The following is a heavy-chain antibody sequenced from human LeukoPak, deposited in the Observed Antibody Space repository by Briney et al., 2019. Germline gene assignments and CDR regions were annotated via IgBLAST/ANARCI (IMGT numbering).Heavy chain of an antibody. CDR3: ARDNNVWGSYRKFDP. CDR1: GGSIISYY. CDR2: IYTSGST. J-gene: IGHJ5*02. D-gene: IGHD3-16*02. V-gene: IGHV4-4*07. Sequence: NPSETLSLTCTVSGGSIISYYWSWIRQPAGKGREWIGRIYTSGSTNYNPSLRSRVTMSVDTSKNQFSLNLSSVTAADTAVYYCARDNNVWGSYRKFDPWGQGTLVTVSS.